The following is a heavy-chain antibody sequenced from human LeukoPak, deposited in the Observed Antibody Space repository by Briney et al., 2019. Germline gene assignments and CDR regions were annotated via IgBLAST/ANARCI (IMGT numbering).Heavy chain of an antibody. CDR3: ARDYIVATITGWFDP. Sequence: ASVKVSCKASGYTFTSYAMHWVRQAPGQRLEWMGWINAGNGNTKYSQKFQGRVTITRDTSASTAYMELSSLRSEDTAVYYCARDYIVATITGWFDPWGQGTLVTVSS. CDR2: INAGNGNT. D-gene: IGHD5-12*01. CDR1: GYTFTSYA. J-gene: IGHJ5*02. V-gene: IGHV1-3*01.